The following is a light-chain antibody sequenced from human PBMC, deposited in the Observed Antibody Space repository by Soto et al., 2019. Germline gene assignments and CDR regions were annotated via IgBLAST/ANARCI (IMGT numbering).Light chain of an antibody. CDR3: QQYNSYSYT. V-gene: IGKV1-5*01. Sequence: DIQMTQSPSTLSASVGDRVTITCRASQSISSWLAWYRQKPGKAPNLLIYDASSLESGVPSRFSGSGSGTEFTLTISSLQPDDFATYYCQQYNSYSYTFGQGTKLEIK. J-gene: IGKJ2*01. CDR1: QSISSW. CDR2: DAS.